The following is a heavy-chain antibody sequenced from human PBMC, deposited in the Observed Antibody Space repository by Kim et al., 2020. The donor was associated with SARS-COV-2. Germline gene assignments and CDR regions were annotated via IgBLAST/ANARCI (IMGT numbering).Heavy chain of an antibody. CDR1: GGSISSGSYY. J-gene: IGHJ4*02. V-gene: IGHV4-61*02. CDR3: ARGHIAVAGTGY. CDR2: IYTSGST. D-gene: IGHD6-19*01. Sequence: SETLSLTCTVSGGSISSGSYYWSWIRQPAGKGLEWIGRIYTSGSTNYNPSLKSRVTISVDTSKNQFSLKLSSVTAADTAVYYCARGHIAVAGTGYWGQRTLVTVSS.